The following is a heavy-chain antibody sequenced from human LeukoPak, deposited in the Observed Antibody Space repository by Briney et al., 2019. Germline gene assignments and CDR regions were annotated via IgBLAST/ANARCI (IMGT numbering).Heavy chain of an antibody. CDR2: ISSSSSYI. V-gene: IGHV3-21*01. CDR3: ARASRRDGYNV. D-gene: IGHD5-24*01. Sequence: PGGSLRLSCAASGFTFSSYSMNWVRQAPGKGLEWVSSISSSSSYIYYVDSVKGRFTISRDNAKNSLYLQMNSLRAEDTAVYYCARASRRDGYNVWGQGTLVTVSS. J-gene: IGHJ4*02. CDR1: GFTFSSYS.